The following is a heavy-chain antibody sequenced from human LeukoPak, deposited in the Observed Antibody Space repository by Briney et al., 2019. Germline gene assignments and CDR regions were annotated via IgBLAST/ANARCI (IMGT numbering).Heavy chain of an antibody. CDR2: ISSSSTYI. D-gene: IGHD1-26*01. CDR3: ARVGSSGSYNEDY. V-gene: IGHV3-21*01. Sequence: GGSLRLSCAAPGFTFRFYSMNWVRPAPGEGVGWGSSISSSSTYIYYADSVKGRFTISRDNAKNSLYLQMNTLRAEDTAVYYCARVGSSGSYNEDYWGQGTLVTVSS. CDR1: GFTFRFYS. J-gene: IGHJ4*02.